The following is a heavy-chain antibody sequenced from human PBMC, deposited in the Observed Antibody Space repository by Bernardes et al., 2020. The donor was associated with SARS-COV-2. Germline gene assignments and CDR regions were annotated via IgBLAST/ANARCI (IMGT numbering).Heavy chain of an antibody. Sequence: SETLSLTCAVSGYSISSYSLWCVVREPPRKGLWWIGNSFHTGGTRHNASLKSRVIISVDKSKNQFSLKLSSVTAAETAVYYCARAYDFLTGYYDYWGQGTLVIVSS. V-gene: IGHV4-4*02. CDR3: ARAYDFLTGYYDY. CDR2: SFHTGGT. J-gene: IGHJ4*02. CDR1: GYSISSYSL. D-gene: IGHD3-9*01.